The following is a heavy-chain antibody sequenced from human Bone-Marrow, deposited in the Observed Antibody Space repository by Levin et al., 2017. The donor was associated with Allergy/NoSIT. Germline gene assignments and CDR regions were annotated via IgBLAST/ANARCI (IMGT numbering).Heavy chain of an antibody. Sequence: SETLSLTCTVSGGSISSDYCSWFRQPPGKGLEWIGNVYYSGNTNYNPSLKSRLTISVDPSKNQFSLRLSPLTAADTAVYYCATGAGWLPDYWGQGTLVTVSS. J-gene: IGHJ4*02. CDR2: VYYSGNT. CDR1: GGSISSDY. CDR3: ATGAGWLPDY. D-gene: IGHD1-26*01. V-gene: IGHV4-59*08.